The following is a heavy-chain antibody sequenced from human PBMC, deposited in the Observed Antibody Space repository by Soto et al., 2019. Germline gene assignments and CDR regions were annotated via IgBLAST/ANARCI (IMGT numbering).Heavy chain of an antibody. D-gene: IGHD3-10*01. J-gene: IGHJ3*01. Sequence: QVQLVQSGAEVKKPGSSVKVSCKASGGTFSSYTISWVRQAPGQGLEWMGRIIPILGIANYAQKFQGRVTITADKSTSTDYMELSSLRSEETAVYYCARDRGYYYGSGRKTGAWGQGTMVTVSS. CDR2: IIPILGIA. V-gene: IGHV1-69*08. CDR3: ARDRGYYYGSGRKTGA. CDR1: GGTFSSYT.